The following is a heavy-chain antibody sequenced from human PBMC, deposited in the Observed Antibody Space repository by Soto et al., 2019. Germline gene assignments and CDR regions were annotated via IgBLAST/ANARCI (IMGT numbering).Heavy chain of an antibody. D-gene: IGHD3-10*01. CDR1: GGTFSSYA. Sequence: SVKVSCKASGGTFSSYAISWVRQAPGQGLEWMGGIIPIFGTANYAQKFQGGVTITADESTSTAYMELSSLRSEDTAVYYCARDPWSGTPRWFDPWGQGTLVTVSS. CDR3: ARDPWSGTPRWFDP. V-gene: IGHV1-69*13. CDR2: IIPIFGTA. J-gene: IGHJ5*02.